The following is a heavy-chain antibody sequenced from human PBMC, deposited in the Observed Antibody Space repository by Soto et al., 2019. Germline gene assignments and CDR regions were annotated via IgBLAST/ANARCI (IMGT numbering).Heavy chain of an antibody. V-gene: IGHV3-11*01. J-gene: IGHJ4*02. Sequence: QVQLVESGGGLVKPGGSLRLSCAASGFTFSDYYMTWIRQAPGKGLEWVSYISSSGSTIYYADSVKGRFTISRDNAKKSLYLQMNSLRAKDTALYYCERQRGSSGWDDHWGQGTLVTVSS. D-gene: IGHD6-19*01. CDR2: ISSSGSTI. CDR3: ERQRGSSGWDDH. CDR1: GFTFSDYY.